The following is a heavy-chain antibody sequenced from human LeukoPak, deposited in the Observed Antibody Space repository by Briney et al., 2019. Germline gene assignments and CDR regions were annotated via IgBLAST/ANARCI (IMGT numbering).Heavy chain of an antibody. Sequence: SETLSLTCTVSGGSLSPYSWSWIRQPAGKGLEWIGRIYTSGSTNYNPSLRSRVTTSLDTSKNQFSLRLNSVTAADTAVYYCARGSIAAAEGSHWFDPWGQGTLVTVSS. D-gene: IGHD6-13*01. CDR3: ARGSIAAAEGSHWFDP. V-gene: IGHV4-4*07. J-gene: IGHJ5*02. CDR1: GGSLSPYS. CDR2: IYTSGST.